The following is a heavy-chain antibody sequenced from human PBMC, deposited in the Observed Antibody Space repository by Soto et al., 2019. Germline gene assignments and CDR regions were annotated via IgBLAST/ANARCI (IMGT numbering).Heavy chain of an antibody. CDR2: IYAGGTP. CDR1: GFIVSKNY. D-gene: IGHD4-4*01. J-gene: IGHJ6*02. CDR3: ARDPDYGSYRLSYGMDV. Sequence: VQLAESGGGLVQPGGSLRLSCTASGFIVSKNYINWVRQAPGKGLEWLSIIYAGGTPYYADSVRGRFTISRDNSKNTXYLQMNSLRAEDTAVYYCARDPDYGSYRLSYGMDVWGQGTTVTVSS. V-gene: IGHV3-66*01.